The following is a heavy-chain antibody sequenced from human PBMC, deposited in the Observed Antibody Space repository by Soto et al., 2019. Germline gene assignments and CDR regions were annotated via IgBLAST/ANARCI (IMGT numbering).Heavy chain of an antibody. CDR1: GGTFSSYA. J-gene: IGHJ4*02. Sequence: SVKVSCKASGGTFSSYAISCVRQAPGQGLEWMGGIIPIFGTANYAQKFQGRVTITADESTSTAYMELSSLRSEDTAEYYCARGGAYCGGDCYNFDYWGQGTLVTVSS. V-gene: IGHV1-69*13. D-gene: IGHD2-21*02. CDR2: IIPIFGTA. CDR3: ARGGAYCGGDCYNFDY.